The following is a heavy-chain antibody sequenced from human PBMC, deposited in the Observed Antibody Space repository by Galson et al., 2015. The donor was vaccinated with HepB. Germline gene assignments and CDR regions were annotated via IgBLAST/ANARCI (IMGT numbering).Heavy chain of an antibody. D-gene: IGHD5-12*01. CDR2: VRNKASSHTT. CDR3: VRGGV. V-gene: IGHV3-72*01. Sequence: SLRLSCAASGFIFSNHYMEWFRQAPGKGLEWVGRVRNKASSHTTEYAASVNGRFTISRDDSKNSLYLQMNNLKTEDTAVYYCVRGGVWGEGTTVTVSS. CDR1: GFIFSNHY. J-gene: IGHJ6*04.